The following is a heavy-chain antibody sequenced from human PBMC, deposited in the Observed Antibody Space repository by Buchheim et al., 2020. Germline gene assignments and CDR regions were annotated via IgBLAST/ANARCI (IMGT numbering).Heavy chain of an antibody. V-gene: IGHV3-30*18. Sequence: QVQLVESGGGVVQPGRSLRLSCAASGFTFSSYGMHWVRQAPGKGLEWVAVISYDGSNKYYADSVKGRFTISRDNSKTTLYLQMNSLRAEDTAVYYWAKDRVPGEVAATLDYWGQGTL. CDR2: ISYDGSNK. CDR1: GFTFSSYG. CDR3: AKDRVPGEVAATLDY. D-gene: IGHD2-15*01. J-gene: IGHJ4*02.